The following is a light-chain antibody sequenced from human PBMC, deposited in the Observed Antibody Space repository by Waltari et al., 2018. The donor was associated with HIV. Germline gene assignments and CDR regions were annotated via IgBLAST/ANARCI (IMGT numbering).Light chain of an antibody. CDR2: SND. J-gene: IGLJ2*01. V-gene: IGLV1-44*01. Sequence: QSVLTQPPSASGTPGQRVTISCSGSSSNIGSDAVNWYQQFPGTAPKVLIYSNDQRPSGVPDRFSGSKSGTSASLAINGLQSEDEADYYCVVWDARLNGLVFGGGTKLTVL. CDR1: SSNIGSDA. CDR3: VVWDARLNGLV.